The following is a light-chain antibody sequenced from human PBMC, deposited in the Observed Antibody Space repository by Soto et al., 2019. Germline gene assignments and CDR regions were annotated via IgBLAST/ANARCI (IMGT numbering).Light chain of an antibody. CDR2: KAS. Sequence: DIQMTQSPSTLSASVGDRVTITCRATQSFNNWLAWYQQKPGKAPKLLIYKASSLESGVPSRFSGSGSGTDFTLTISSLQPDDFATYYCQQYNSWTFGQGTKVEIK. J-gene: IGKJ1*01. V-gene: IGKV1-5*03. CDR3: QQYNSWT. CDR1: QSFNNW.